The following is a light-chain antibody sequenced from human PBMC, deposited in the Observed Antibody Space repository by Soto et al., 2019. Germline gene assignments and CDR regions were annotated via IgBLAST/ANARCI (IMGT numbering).Light chain of an antibody. CDR2: NTN. CDR1: NSNIGSNT. J-gene: IGLJ2*01. Sequence: QSVLTQPPSASGTPGQRVTISCSGSNSNIGSNTVHWYQLLPGMAPKLLIYNTNQGPSGVPDRFSGSKSGTSASLAISGLQAEDEADYYCAAWDDNLEGVLFGGGTKLTVL. CDR3: AAWDDNLEGVL. V-gene: IGLV1-44*01.